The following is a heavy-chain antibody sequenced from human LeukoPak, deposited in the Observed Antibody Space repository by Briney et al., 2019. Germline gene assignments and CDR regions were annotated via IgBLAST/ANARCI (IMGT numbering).Heavy chain of an antibody. CDR1: DGSISSRRFY. J-gene: IGHJ4*02. V-gene: IGHV4-39*01. Sequence: PSQTLSLPCTVSDGSISSRRFYWAWIRQPPWKGLEWIGRISYSGSTYYNPSLTGRRATSLGTSKGLFPLKLSSVTAADTAVYYCARQSGPYATSRFDYWGQGTLVTVSS. CDR2: ISYSGST. D-gene: IGHD2-2*01. CDR3: ARQSGPYATSRFDY.